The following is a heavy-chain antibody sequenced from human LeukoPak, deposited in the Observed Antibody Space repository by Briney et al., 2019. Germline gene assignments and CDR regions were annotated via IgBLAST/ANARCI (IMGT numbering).Heavy chain of an antibody. V-gene: IGHV3-20*04. D-gene: IGHD3-10*01. CDR1: GFTFSGSA. CDR3: VSMVRGIGY. Sequence: GGSLRLSCAASGFTFSGSAMHWVRQAPGKGLEWVSGINWNGGSTGYADSVKGRFTISRDNSKNSVYLQLNSLRPEDTAMYYCVSMVRGIGYWGQGTLVTVSS. CDR2: INWNGGST. J-gene: IGHJ4*02.